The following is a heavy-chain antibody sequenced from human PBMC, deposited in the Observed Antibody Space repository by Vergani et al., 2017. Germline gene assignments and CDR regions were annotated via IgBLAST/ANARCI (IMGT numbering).Heavy chain of an antibody. V-gene: IGHV3-9*01. Sequence: EVQLVESGGGLLQPGRSLRLSCAASGFTFNEFAMHWVRQAPGKGLEWVAGISWNSDSIAYADSVKGRFTISRDNAKNSLYLQMNSLRAEDTALYYCARGLWDCTHIRCSPPSYWGQGTQVTVSS. D-gene: IGHD2-8*01. CDR3: ARGLWDCTHIRCSPPSY. CDR2: ISWNSDSI. J-gene: IGHJ4*02. CDR1: GFTFNEFA.